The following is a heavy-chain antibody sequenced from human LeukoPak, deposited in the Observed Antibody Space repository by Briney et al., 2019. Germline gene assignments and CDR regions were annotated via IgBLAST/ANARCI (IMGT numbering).Heavy chain of an antibody. CDR3: AREPYYYDSHFDY. D-gene: IGHD3-22*01. V-gene: IGHV3-11*01. J-gene: IGHJ4*02. CDR2: ISSSGSTI. Sequence: PGGSLRLSCAASGFTFSDYYMSWIRQAPGKGLEWVSYISSSGSTIYYADSVKGRFTISKDTSKNQVVLTMTNMDPVDTATYYCAREPYYYDSHFDYWGQGTLVTVSS. CDR1: GFTFSDYY.